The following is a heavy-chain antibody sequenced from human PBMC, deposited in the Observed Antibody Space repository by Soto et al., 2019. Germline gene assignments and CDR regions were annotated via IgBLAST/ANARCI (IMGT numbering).Heavy chain of an antibody. CDR2: IQHSET. CDR1: GDFISSGNW. J-gene: IGHJ4*02. V-gene: IGHV4-4*02. Sequence: QVQLQESGPGLVKPSETLSLTCAVSGDFISSGNWWNWVRQPPGKGLEWIGEIQHSETKYNPSLRSRVTISVDKSKNQFSLELTSVTAADTAVYFCARDSGFRSEYWGQGILVTVSS. D-gene: IGHD3-10*01. CDR3: ARDSGFRSEY.